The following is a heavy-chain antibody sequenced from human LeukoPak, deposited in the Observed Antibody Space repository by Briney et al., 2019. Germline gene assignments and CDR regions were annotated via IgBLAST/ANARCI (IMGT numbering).Heavy chain of an antibody. V-gene: IGHV4-38-2*02. CDR3: ARDFPIAVAGTFGY. Sequence: SETLSLTCTVSGYSISSGYYWSWIRQPPGKGLEWIGSIYHSGSTYYNPSLKSRVTISVDTSKNQFSLKLSSVTAADTAVYYCARDFPIAVAGTFGYWGQGTLVTVST. CDR2: IYHSGST. J-gene: IGHJ4*02. CDR1: GYSISSGYY. D-gene: IGHD6-19*01.